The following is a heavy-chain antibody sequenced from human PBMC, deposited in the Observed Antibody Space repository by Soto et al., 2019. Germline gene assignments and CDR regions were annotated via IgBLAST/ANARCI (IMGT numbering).Heavy chain of an antibody. Sequence: ASVKVSCKASGYTFTGYYMHWVRQAPGQGLEWMGWINPNSGGTNYAQKFQGRVTMTRDTSISTAYMELSRLRSDDTAMYYCARPRPNHGTVVTSKAEAFDIWGQGTMVTVSS. CDR2: INPNSGGT. V-gene: IGHV1-2*02. CDR1: GYTFTGYY. D-gene: IGHD2-15*01. J-gene: IGHJ3*02. CDR3: ARPRPNHGTVVTSKAEAFDI.